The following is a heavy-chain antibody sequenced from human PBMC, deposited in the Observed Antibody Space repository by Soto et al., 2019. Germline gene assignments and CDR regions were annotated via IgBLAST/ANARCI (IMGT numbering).Heavy chain of an antibody. CDR3: APRKSGSFNIGAFDI. V-gene: IGHV3-48*03. D-gene: IGHD3-10*01. CDR2: ISKNGIDI. Sequence: EVQLVESGGGLVQPGGSLRLSCAASGFSFSTYEMNWVRQAPGKGLEWVSYISKNGIDIYYADSVKGRFTISRDNANNSLFLQMNSMRAEETAVYYCAPRKSGSFNIGAFDIWVQETMVTVSS. J-gene: IGHJ3*02. CDR1: GFSFSTYE.